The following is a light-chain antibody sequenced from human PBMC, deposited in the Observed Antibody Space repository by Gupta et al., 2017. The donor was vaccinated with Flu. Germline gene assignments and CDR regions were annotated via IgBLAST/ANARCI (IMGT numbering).Light chain of an antibody. CDR2: GAS. CDR3: KYYGNSL. CDR1: QTVTSSY. J-gene: IGKJ4*01. V-gene: IGKV3-20*01. Sequence: EIVLTQSPGTLSLSPGERATLSCRASQTVTSSYLAWYQQKPGQAPRLLIYGASSRATGIPDRFSGSGSGTDFTLTISRLEPEDFAVYFCKYYGNSLFGEGTKVEIK.